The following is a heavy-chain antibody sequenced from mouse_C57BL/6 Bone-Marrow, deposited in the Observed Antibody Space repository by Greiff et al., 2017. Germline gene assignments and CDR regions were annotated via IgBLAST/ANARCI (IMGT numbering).Heavy chain of an antibody. CDR2: INPNNGGT. CDR3: ARRDYYGSSYGYFDV. Sequence: VQLKESGPELVKPGASVKIPCKASGYTFTDYNMDWVKQSHGKSLEWIGDINPNNGGTIYNQKFKGKATLTVDKSSSTAYMELRSLTSEDTAVYYGARRDYYGSSYGYFDVWGTGTTVTVSS. J-gene: IGHJ1*03. CDR1: GYTFTDYN. V-gene: IGHV1-18*01. D-gene: IGHD1-1*01.